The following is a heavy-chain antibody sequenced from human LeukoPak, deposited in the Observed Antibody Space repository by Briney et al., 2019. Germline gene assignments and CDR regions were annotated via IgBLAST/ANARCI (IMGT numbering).Heavy chain of an antibody. V-gene: IGHV4-39*07. Sequence: SETLSLTCTVSGGSISSSSYYWGWIRQPPGKGLEWIGSIYYSGSTYYNPSLKSRVTISVDTSKNQFSLKLSSVTAADTAVYYCARATVSLIDYWGQGTLVTVSS. J-gene: IGHJ4*02. CDR2: IYYSGST. CDR3: ARATVSLIDY. D-gene: IGHD2-8*01. CDR1: GGSISSSSYY.